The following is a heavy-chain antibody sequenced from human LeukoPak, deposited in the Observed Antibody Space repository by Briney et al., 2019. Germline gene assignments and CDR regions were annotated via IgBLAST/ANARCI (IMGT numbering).Heavy chain of an antibody. D-gene: IGHD1-14*01. CDR3: ARSNRFDY. Sequence: GWSLRLSCAASGFTFSKAWMSGVGQARGKGLDGVANIKEEGREKYYVDSVRGRFTISRDNAKNSLYVQMTSLRAEDTAVYYCARSNRFDYWGQGNVVTVSS. CDR1: GFTFSKAW. CDR2: IKEEGREK. V-gene: IGHV3-7*04. J-gene: IGHJ4*02.